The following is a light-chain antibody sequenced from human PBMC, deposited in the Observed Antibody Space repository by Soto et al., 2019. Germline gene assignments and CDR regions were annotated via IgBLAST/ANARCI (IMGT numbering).Light chain of an antibody. CDR3: QSYDSSLSGPSWV. J-gene: IGLJ3*02. Sequence: QSVLTQPPSVSGAPGQRVTISCTGSSSNIGAGYDVHWYRQLPGTAPKLLIYGNSNRPSGVPDRFSGSKSGTSASLAITGLQAEDEADYYCQSYDSSLSGPSWVFGGGTKVTVL. CDR1: SSNIGAGYD. V-gene: IGLV1-40*01. CDR2: GNS.